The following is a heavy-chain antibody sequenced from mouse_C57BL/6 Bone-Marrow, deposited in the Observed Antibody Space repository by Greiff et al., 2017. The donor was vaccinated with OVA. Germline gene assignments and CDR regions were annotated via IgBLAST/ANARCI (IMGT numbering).Heavy chain of an antibody. Sequence: VQLQQSGAELVRPGASVTLSCKASGYTFTDYEMHWVKQTPVHGLEWIGAIDPETGGTAYTQKFKGKAILTADTSSSTAYLELRSLTSEDSAVYYCTRGYSNYYAMDYWGQGTSVTVSS. CDR2: IDPETGGT. J-gene: IGHJ4*01. V-gene: IGHV1-15*01. CDR1: GYTFTDYE. CDR3: TRGYSNYYAMDY. D-gene: IGHD2-5*01.